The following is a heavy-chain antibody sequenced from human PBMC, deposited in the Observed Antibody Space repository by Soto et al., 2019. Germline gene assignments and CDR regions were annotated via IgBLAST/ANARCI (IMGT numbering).Heavy chain of an antibody. J-gene: IGHJ4*02. CDR1: GFTFSSFP. CDR2: ISYEGSTR. V-gene: IGHV3-30-3*01. CDR3: ARDPLRGYGDYFDY. D-gene: IGHD5-12*01. Sequence: GGSLRLSCAASGFTFSSFPMHWVRQAPGKGLEWVSVISYEGSTRYYGDSVKGRFTISRDNLRNTLYLQMNSLRGEDTAVHYCARDPLRGYGDYFDYWGQGTLVTVSS.